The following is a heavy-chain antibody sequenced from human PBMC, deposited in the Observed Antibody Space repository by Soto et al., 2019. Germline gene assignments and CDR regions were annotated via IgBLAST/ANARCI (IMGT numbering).Heavy chain of an antibody. CDR2: IIPLFGTT. J-gene: IGHJ5*02. CDR1: GGTFSRHA. CDR3: ARAAINVSSLYFWFDP. V-gene: IGHV1-69*01. D-gene: IGHD6-13*01. Sequence: QVQLVQSGSEVKMPGSSVKVSCKTSGGTFSRHAINWVRQAPGQGLEWMGGIIPLFGTTNYAQKFKGRVTISADESTSRAYMQLPSLTSEDAAVYYCARAAINVSSLYFWFDPWGQGTLVTVSS.